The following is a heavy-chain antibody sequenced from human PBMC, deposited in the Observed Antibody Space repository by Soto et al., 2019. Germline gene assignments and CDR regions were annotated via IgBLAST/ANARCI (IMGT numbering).Heavy chain of an antibody. J-gene: IGHJ6*02. D-gene: IGHD4-17*01. CDR2: IYPGDSDT. CDR3: ARHGDYGGYYYYGMDV. V-gene: IGHV5-51*01. Sequence: PGESLKISCKGSGYSFTNYWIGWVRQMPGKGLEWMGIIYPGDSDTRYSPSFQGQVTISADKSINTAYLHWSSLKASDTAIYYCARHGDYGGYYYYGMDVWGQGTTVTFSS. CDR1: GYSFTNYW.